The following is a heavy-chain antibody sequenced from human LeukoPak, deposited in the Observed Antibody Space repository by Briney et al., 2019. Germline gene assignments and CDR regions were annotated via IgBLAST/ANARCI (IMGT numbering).Heavy chain of an antibody. V-gene: IGHV1-18*01. CDR1: GYTFTSYG. J-gene: IGHJ4*02. Sequence: ASVKVSCMASGYTFTSYGISWVRQAPGQGLEWMGWISAYNGNTNYAQKFQGRVTITTDESTSTAYMELSSLRSEDTAVYYCASQGQVGALHFDYWGQGTLVTVSS. D-gene: IGHD1-26*01. CDR3: ASQGQVGALHFDY. CDR2: ISAYNGNT.